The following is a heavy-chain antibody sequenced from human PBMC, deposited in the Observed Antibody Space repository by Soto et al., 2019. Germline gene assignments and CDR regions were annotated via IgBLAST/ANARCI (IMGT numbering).Heavy chain of an antibody. D-gene: IGHD6-13*01. J-gene: IGHJ4*02. CDR2: ISGSGSGI. CDR1: GFTFSTYA. Sequence: EVQVLESGGGLVQPGGSLRLSCAASGFTFSTYAMTWVRQAPGKGLEWVSVISGSGSGICYADSVKGRFTISRDNSKNTVYLQMNSLRAEDTAVYYCAKWRAGTVDYWGQGTLVTVSS. V-gene: IGHV3-23*01. CDR3: AKWRAGTVDY.